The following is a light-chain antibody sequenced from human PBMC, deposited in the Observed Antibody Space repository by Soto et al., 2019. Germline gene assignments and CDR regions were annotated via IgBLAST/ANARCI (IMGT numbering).Light chain of an antibody. Sequence: QTVVTQESSFSVSPGGTIILTCGLSSGSVSTSFYPGWYQQTPGQAPRTLIYSTSTRSSGVPDRFSGSIVGNKAALTISGAQADDESDYYCVLYMGSGIWVFGGGTKLTVL. V-gene: IGLV8-61*01. CDR1: SGSVSTSFY. CDR2: STS. CDR3: VLYMGSGIWV. J-gene: IGLJ3*02.